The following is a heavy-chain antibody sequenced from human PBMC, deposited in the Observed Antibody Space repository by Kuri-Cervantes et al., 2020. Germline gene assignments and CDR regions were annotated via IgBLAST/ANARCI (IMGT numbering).Heavy chain of an antibody. Sequence: SETLSLTCTVSGGSISSGDYYWSWIRQPPGKGLEWIGYIYYSGSTYYNPSLKSRVTISVDTSKNQSSLKLSSVTAADTAVYYCAATLDYYDSSGYYFRWGQGTLVTVSS. J-gene: IGHJ4*02. V-gene: IGHV4-30-4*01. D-gene: IGHD3-22*01. CDR3: AATLDYYDSSGYYFR. CDR1: GGSISSGDYY. CDR2: IYYSGST.